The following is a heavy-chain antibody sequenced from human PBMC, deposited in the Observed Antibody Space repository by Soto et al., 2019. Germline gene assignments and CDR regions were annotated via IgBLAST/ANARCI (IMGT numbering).Heavy chain of an antibody. D-gene: IGHD6-19*01. CDR3: ARDRADSSGWYRTFDY. Sequence: SXKVSCKASGGPXSSYGISWVRQAPGHGLEWMGGIIPIFGTANYAQKFQGRVTITADKSTSTAYMELSSLSSEGTAVDYCARDRADSSGWYRTFDYWGQGTLFTVSS. J-gene: IGHJ4*02. CDR2: IIPIFGTA. CDR1: GGPXSSYG. V-gene: IGHV1-69*06.